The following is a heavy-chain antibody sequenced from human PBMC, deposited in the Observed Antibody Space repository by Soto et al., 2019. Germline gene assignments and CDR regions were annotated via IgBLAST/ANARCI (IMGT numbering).Heavy chain of an antibody. CDR2: IYHSGST. Sequence: QVQLQESGPGLVKPSQTLSLTCTVSGGSISSGDYYWTWIRQPPGKGLEWIGYIYHSGSTYYNPSLKSRVTMSVDTSKNLFSLKLTSVTVADTAVYYCARTYYDILTGYYSFAYWGQGTLVTVSS. D-gene: IGHD3-9*01. V-gene: IGHV4-30-4*01. CDR1: GGSISSGDYY. J-gene: IGHJ4*02. CDR3: ARTYYDILTGYYSFAY.